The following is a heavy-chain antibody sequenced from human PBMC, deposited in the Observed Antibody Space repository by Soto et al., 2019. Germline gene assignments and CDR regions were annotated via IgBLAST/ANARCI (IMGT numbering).Heavy chain of an antibody. CDR2: MYPDDSDI. Sequence: PGDSLKISCKASGYSFSFYCIGLVRQMPGKGLDWMAIMYPDDSDIRYSPSFEAHVTISADKSTSTAFLQWSSLKASDTAMYYCATAYVYDFENSNYYRDAFDIWGQGTLVTVSS. J-gene: IGHJ3*02. D-gene: IGHD3-22*01. V-gene: IGHV5-51*01. CDR1: GYSFSFYC. CDR3: ATAYVYDFENSNYYRDAFDI.